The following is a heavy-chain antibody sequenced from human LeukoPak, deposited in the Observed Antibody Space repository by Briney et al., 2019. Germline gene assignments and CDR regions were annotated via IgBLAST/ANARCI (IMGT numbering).Heavy chain of an antibody. CDR3: ARHHSSGWPNHYYYYMDV. CDR1: GGSISSSSYY. D-gene: IGHD6-19*01. J-gene: IGHJ6*03. CDR2: IYYSGST. V-gene: IGHV4-39*01. Sequence: SETLSLTCTVSGGSISSSSYYWGWIRQPPGKGLEWIGSIYYSGSTYYNPSLKSRVTISVDTSKNQFSLKLSSVTAADTAVYYCARHHSSGWPNHYYYYMDVWGKGTTVTVSS.